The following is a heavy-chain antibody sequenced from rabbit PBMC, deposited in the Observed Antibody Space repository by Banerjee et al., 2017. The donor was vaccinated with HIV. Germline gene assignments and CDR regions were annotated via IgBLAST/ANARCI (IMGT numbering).Heavy chain of an antibody. CDR3: ARYVDGSGYFNL. Sequence: EESGGDLVKPEGSLTLTCTASGFSFSSSYWICWVRQAPGKGLEVVACIYAGSSVRTYYASWAKGRFTISKTSSTTVTLQMTSLTAADTATYFCARYVDGSGYFNLWGQGTLVTVS. CDR1: GFSFSSSYW. J-gene: IGHJ3*01. D-gene: IGHD1-1*01. CDR2: IYAGSSVRT. V-gene: IGHV1S45*01.